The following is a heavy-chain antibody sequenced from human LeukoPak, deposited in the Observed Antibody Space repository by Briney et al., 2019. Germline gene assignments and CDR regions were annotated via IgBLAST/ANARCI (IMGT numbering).Heavy chain of an antibody. D-gene: IGHD1-20*01. V-gene: IGHV5-51*01. Sequence: GESLKISCKGSGYTLTSYWIVWVRQMPGKGLAWMGIIYPGDSDTRYNPSFQGQVTISADKSISIAYLQWNSLKASDTAMYYCARLRDNWEDYWGQGTLVTVSS. CDR1: GYTLTSYW. CDR2: IYPGDSDT. J-gene: IGHJ4*02. CDR3: ARLRDNWEDY.